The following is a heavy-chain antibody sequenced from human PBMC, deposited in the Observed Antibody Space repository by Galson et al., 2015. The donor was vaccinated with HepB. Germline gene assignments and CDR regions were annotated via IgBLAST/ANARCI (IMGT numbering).Heavy chain of an antibody. D-gene: IGHD4-17*01. J-gene: IGHJ4*02. Sequence: SLRLSCAAPGFSFSDYYMSWIRQAPGKGLEWLSYISSNTIYTNYADSVKGRFTVSGDNVKNSISLQMNRLSVEDTAIYYCARVADADYGDHSHFDSWGQGTLVTVSS. CDR3: ARVADADYGDHSHFDS. CDR1: GFSFSDYY. V-gene: IGHV3-11*06. CDR2: ISSNTIYT.